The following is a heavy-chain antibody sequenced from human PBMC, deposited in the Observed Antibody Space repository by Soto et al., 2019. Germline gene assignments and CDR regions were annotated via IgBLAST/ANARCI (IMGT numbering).Heavy chain of an antibody. V-gene: IGHV1-18*01. CDR3: ARIYVDSGYDFGP. CDR1: GYTFASYA. D-gene: IGHD5-12*01. CDR2: ISAYNGNT. J-gene: IGHJ4*02. Sequence: GASVKVSCKASGYTFASYAISWMRQAPGQGFEWMGWISAYNGNTNYAQKLQGRVTMTTDTSTSTAYMELRSLRSDDTAVYYCARIYVDSGYDFGPWGQGTLVTVSS.